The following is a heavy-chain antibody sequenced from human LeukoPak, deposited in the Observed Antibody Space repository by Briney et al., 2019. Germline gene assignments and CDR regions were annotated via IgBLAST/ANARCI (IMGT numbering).Heavy chain of an antibody. D-gene: IGHD2-15*01. CDR3: ARANCSGGSCYFPD. CDR2: IIPIFGTA. V-gene: IGHV1-69*13. Sequence: SVKVSCKASGGTYFSSYSISWVRQAPGQGLEWMGGIIPIFGTANYAQKFQGRVTITADESTSTAYMELSSLRSEDTAVYYCARANCSGGSCYFPDWGQGTLVTVSS. J-gene: IGHJ4*02. CDR1: GGTYFSSYS.